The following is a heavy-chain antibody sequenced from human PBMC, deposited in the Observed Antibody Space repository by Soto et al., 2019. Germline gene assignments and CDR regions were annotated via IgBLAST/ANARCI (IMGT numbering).Heavy chain of an antibody. V-gene: IGHV4-31*03. J-gene: IGHJ6*02. D-gene: IGHD5-12*01. Sequence: SETLSLTCTVSGGSISSGGYYWSWIRQHPGKGLEWIGYIYYSGSTYYNPSLKSRVTISVDTSKNQFSLKLSSVTAADTAVYYCARDYYRFNSGYGFSMDVWGQGTTVTVSS. CDR3: ARDYYRFNSGYGFSMDV. CDR2: IYYSGST. CDR1: GGSISSGGYY.